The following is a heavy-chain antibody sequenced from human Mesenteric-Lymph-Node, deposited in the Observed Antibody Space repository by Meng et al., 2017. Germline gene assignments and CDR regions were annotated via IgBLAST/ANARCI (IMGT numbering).Heavy chain of an antibody. D-gene: IGHD3-3*02. J-gene: IGHJ4*02. CDR2: IYYRGST. Sequence: PLHESGPGLVKPSQTLSLTCTVSGGSITSTSSYWGWVRQPPGKGLEWIGSIYYRGSTNYNPSLKSRISMSVDMSKNQFSLKVNSVTAADTAIYYCVISSHNWGQGTLVTVSS. CDR1: GGSITSTSSY. CDR3: VISSHN. V-gene: IGHV4-39*07.